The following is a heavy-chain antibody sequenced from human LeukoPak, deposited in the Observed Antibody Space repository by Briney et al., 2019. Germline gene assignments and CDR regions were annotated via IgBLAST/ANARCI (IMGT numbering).Heavy chain of an antibody. D-gene: IGHD6-13*01. V-gene: IGHV3-23*01. Sequence: PGGSLRLSCAASGFTFSSYAMTWARQAPGKGLEWVSSISSSDFSTYYADSVKGRFTISRDNSKNTLYLQMNSLRAEDTALYYCAKVYSSSWYLFDYWGQGTLVTVSS. CDR2: ISSSDFST. CDR3: AKVYSSSWYLFDY. CDR1: GFTFSSYA. J-gene: IGHJ4*02.